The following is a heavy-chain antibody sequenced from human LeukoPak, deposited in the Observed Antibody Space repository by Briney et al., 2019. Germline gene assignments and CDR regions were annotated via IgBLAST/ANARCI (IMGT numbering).Heavy chain of an antibody. CDR1: GYSFTSYW. CDR2: IYPGDSET. CDR3: ARSTITTFYYFDY. Sequence: GESLKISCKGSGYSFTSYWIGWVRQMPGKGLEWMGIIYPGDSETRYSPSFQGQVTILADKSISTAYLQWSSLKASDTAMYYCARSTITTFYYFDYWGQGTLVTVSS. D-gene: IGHD4-11*01. V-gene: IGHV5-51*01. J-gene: IGHJ4*02.